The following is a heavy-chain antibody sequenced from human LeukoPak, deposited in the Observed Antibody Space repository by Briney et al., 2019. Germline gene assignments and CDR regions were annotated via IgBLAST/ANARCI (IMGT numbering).Heavy chain of an antibody. CDR2: INADGSQQ. D-gene: IGHD3-10*02. V-gene: IGHV3-7*03. CDR1: GFMFSDHW. Sequence: GGSLRLSCAASGFMFSDHWMSWVRQAPGKGPEWVANINADGSQQYSVDSLKGRFTVSRDNSKNTLYLQMNSLRAEDTAVYYCAKDMITMNGEFDAFDIWGQGTMVIVSS. CDR3: AKDMITMNGEFDAFDI. J-gene: IGHJ3*02.